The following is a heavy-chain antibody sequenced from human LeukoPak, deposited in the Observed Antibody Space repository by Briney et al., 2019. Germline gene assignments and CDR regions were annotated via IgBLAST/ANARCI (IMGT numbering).Heavy chain of an antibody. J-gene: IGHJ5*02. Sequence: PSETLSLTCTVSGDSIRTYFWSWIRQPPGEGPEWIGCVYYSGNTDYNPSLKSRVTISVDTSKNQLSLKLSSVTAADTAVYYCVRMVPAANWFGPWGQGTLVTVSS. CDR2: VYYSGNT. CDR1: GDSIRTYF. D-gene: IGHD2-2*01. V-gene: IGHV4-59*01. CDR3: VRMVPAANWFGP.